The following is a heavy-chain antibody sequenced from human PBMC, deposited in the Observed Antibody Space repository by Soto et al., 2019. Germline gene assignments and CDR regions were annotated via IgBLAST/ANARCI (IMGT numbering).Heavy chain of an antibody. Sequence: QVQLVQSGGEVKKPGASVKVSCQASGYTFSDYAISWVRQAPGQGLEWMGWISASTRNTDQAQNFRGRVIMTPETSTNTGDMELWSLRADDTAVYSCVRCYCSVGSCYACWHFDLWGRGTLVTVSS. CDR2: ISASTRNT. CDR1: GYTFSDYA. D-gene: IGHD2-15*01. J-gene: IGHJ2*01. V-gene: IGHV1-18*01. CDR3: VRCYCSVGSCYACWHFDL.